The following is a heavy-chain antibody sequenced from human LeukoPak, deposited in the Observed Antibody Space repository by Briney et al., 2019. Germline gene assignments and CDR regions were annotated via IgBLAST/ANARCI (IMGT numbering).Heavy chain of an antibody. J-gene: IGHJ4*02. D-gene: IGHD4-11*01. CDR1: GYSISSGYY. V-gene: IGHV4-38-2*02. CDR2: IYYSGAT. Sequence: PSETLSLTCTVSGYSISSGYYWGWVRQPPGKGLEWIASIYYSGATSYKTSLKSRLTISLVASHNQFSLKVRSVTAAETAVYYCAREDDYNAWNEYSSRDYWGQGLLVTVSS. CDR3: AREDDYNAWNEYSSRDY.